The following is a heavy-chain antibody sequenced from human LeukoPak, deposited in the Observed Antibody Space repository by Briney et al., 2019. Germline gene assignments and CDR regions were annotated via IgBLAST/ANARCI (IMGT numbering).Heavy chain of an antibody. CDR2: ISYDGSSK. CDR3: ARADSMIVVVTTFDY. D-gene: IGHD3-22*01. Sequence: PGRSLRLSCAASGFTFSSYAMHWVRQAPGKGLEWVAVISYDGSSKYYADSVKGRFTISRDNSKNTLYLQMNSLRAEDTAVYYCARADSMIVVVTTFDYWGQGTLVTVSS. CDR1: GFTFSSYA. V-gene: IGHV3-30-3*01. J-gene: IGHJ4*02.